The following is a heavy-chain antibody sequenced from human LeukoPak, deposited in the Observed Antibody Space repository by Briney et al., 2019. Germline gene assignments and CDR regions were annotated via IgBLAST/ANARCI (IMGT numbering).Heavy chain of an antibody. D-gene: IGHD6-6*01. J-gene: IGHJ3*02. CDR1: RFTFSSYW. V-gene: IGHV3-74*01. CDR3: ARASQMDSSSDDAFDI. Sequence: PGGSLRLSCAASRFTFSSYWMHWVRQAPGKGLVWVSRINSDGSSTSYADSVKGRFTISRDNAKNSLYLQMNSLRAEDTAVYYCARASQMDSSSDDAFDIWGQGTMVTVSS. CDR2: INSDGSST.